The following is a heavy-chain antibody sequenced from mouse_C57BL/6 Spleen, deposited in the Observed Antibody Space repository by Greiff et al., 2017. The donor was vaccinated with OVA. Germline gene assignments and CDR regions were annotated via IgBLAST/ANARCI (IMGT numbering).Heavy chain of an antibody. J-gene: IGHJ4*01. CDR1: GYTFTSYG. D-gene: IGHD2-1*01. Sequence: VQLQQSGAELARPGASVKLSCKASGYTFTSYGISWVKQRTGQGLEWIGEIYPRSGNTYYNAKFKGKATLTADKSSSTAYMELRSLTSEDSAVYFCARMEGNSYDAMDDWGQGTSVTVSS. CDR2: IYPRSGNT. CDR3: ARMEGNSYDAMDD. V-gene: IGHV1-81*01.